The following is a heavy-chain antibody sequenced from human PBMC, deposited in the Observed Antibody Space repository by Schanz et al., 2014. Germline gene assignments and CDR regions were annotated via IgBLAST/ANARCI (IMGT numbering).Heavy chain of an antibody. V-gene: IGHV3-23*04. Sequence: DVQLVESGGGLVQSGGSLRLSCAASGITFSDYAMSWVRQAPGKGLEWVSTIASGGSHTFYADSVTGRFTISRDNAKNSLFLQMHSLRADDTAIYYCAKDMARGGYNWVFDSWGQGTLVTVSS. CDR1: GITFSDYA. J-gene: IGHJ4*02. D-gene: IGHD5-12*01. CDR3: AKDMARGGYNWVFDS. CDR2: IASGGSHT.